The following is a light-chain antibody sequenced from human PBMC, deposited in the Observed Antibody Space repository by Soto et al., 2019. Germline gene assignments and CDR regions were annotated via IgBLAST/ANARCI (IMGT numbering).Light chain of an antibody. CDR1: QSVSSN. J-gene: IGKJ4*02. Sequence: EIVMTQSPATLSVSPGERATLSCRASQSVSSNLAWYQHKLAQAPRLLIYDASKRATGVPARFNGSGSGSDFTLTISSLEDDDVADYYWQQRSSWCTFGGGTKVDIK. CDR3: QQRSSWCT. CDR2: DAS. V-gene: IGKV3-11*01.